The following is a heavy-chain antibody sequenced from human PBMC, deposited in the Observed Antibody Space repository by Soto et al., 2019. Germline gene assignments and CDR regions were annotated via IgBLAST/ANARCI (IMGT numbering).Heavy chain of an antibody. D-gene: IGHD1-26*01. J-gene: IGHJ4*02. CDR1: GGSINNYY. CDR3: ARVYSGSYYEFDY. V-gene: IGHV4-4*07. Sequence: QVQLQESGPGLVKPSETLSLTCTVSGGSINNYYWSWIRQPAGKGLEWIGRIYTSGSTNYNPTLMSRVTMSVDTSKNQFSLKLSSVTAADTAVYYCARVYSGSYYEFDYWGQGTLVTVSS. CDR2: IYTSGST.